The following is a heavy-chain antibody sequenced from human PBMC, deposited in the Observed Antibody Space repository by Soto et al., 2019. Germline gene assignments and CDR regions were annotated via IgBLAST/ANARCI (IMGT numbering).Heavy chain of an antibody. CDR3: ARVPHLDMITFGGVIVDY. J-gene: IGHJ4*02. D-gene: IGHD3-16*02. CDR1: GGTFSSYA. Sequence: QVQLVQSGAEVKKPGSSVKVSCKASGGTFSSYAISWVRQAPGQGLEWMGGIIPIFGTANYAQKFQGRVTITADESTSTAYMELISLRSEDTAVYYCARVPHLDMITFGGVIVDYWGQGTLVTVSS. V-gene: IGHV1-69*01. CDR2: IIPIFGTA.